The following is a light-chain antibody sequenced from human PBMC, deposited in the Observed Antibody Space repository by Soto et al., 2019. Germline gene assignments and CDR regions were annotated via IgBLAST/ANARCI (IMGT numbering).Light chain of an antibody. CDR1: SSDVGGYNY. J-gene: IGLJ1*01. V-gene: IGLV2-14*01. CDR3: SSYTSSSTLYV. Sequence: QSALTQPASVSGSPGQSITISCTGTSSDVGGYNYVSWYQQHPGKAPKLIIYEVSNRPSGVSNRFSGSKSGDTASLTISGFHAEDDDDYYCSSYTSSSTLYVFVTGTNHTVL. CDR2: EVS.